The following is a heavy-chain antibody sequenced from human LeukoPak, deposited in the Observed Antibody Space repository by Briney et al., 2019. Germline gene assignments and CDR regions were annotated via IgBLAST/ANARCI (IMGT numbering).Heavy chain of an antibody. CDR1: GFTFSTYA. CDR2: ISGSGGST. Sequence: PGGSLRLSCAASGFTFSTYAMSWVRQAPGKGLEWVSAISGSGGSTFNADSVKGRFTISRDNSKNTLFLQMNSLRAEDTAIYYCAKDHPSGYYFDYWGQGTLVTASS. CDR3: AKDHPSGYYFDY. J-gene: IGHJ4*02. D-gene: IGHD1-14*01. V-gene: IGHV3-23*01.